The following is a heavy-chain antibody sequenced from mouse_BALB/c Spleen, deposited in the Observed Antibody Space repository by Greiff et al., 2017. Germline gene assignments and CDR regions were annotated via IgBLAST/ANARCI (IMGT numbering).Heavy chain of an antibody. D-gene: IGHD4-1*01. CDR1: GYSITSGYY. CDR2: ISYDGSN. V-gene: IGHV3-6*02. CDR3: ARDWTGLHWYFDV. Sequence: DVKLQESGPGLVKPSQSLSLTCSVTGYSITSGYYWNWIRQFPGNKLEWMGYISYDGSNNYNPSLKNRISITRDTSKNQFFLKLNSVTTEDTATYYCARDWTGLHWYFDVWGAGTTVTVSS. J-gene: IGHJ1*01.